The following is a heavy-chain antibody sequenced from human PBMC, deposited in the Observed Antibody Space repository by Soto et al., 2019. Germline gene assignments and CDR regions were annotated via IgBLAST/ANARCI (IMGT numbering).Heavy chain of an antibody. D-gene: IGHD4-4*01. CDR3: ATSGSNSFDY. CDR2: VTSGSADI. J-gene: IGHJ4*02. V-gene: IGHV3-48*02. CDR1: GVSFTAYK. Sequence: SLRLSCPASGVSFTAYKFNWVRQAPGKGLEWISSVTSGSADIKYADSVWGRFTISRDNDKNSLYVQMNSLKEEDTAGYYCATSGSNSFDYWGQGTLVTVSS.